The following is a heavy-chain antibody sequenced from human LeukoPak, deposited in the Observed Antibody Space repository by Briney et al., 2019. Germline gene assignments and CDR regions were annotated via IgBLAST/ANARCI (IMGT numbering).Heavy chain of an antibody. Sequence: GGSLRLSCAASGFTFSSYGMHWVRQAPGKGLEWVAVISYDGTNKYYAESVKGRFTISRDNSKNTLYLQMNSLRAEDTAVYYCAKAGTIPYYYYMDVWGKGTTVTVSS. CDR2: ISYDGTNK. V-gene: IGHV3-30*18. J-gene: IGHJ6*03. D-gene: IGHD1-1*01. CDR3: AKAGTIPYYYYMDV. CDR1: GFTFSSYG.